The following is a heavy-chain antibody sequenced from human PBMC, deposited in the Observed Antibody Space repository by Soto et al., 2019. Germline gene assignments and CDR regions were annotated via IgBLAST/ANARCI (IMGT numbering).Heavy chain of an antibody. J-gene: IGHJ5*02. CDR2: ISAYNGNT. V-gene: IGHV1-18*04. CDR1: GYTFTSYG. Sequence: ASVKVSCKASGYTFTSYGISWVRQAPGQGLEWMGWISAYNGNTNYAQKLQGRVTMTTDTSTSTAYMELRSLRSDDTAVYYCARGGRYCSSTSCYTNWFDPWGQGTLVTVSS. CDR3: ARGGRYCSSTSCYTNWFDP. D-gene: IGHD2-2*02.